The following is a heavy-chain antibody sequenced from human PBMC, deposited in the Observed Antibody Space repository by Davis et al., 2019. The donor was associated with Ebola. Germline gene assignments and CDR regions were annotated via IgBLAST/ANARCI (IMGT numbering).Heavy chain of an antibody. CDR3: ARQYGFGIYN. J-gene: IGHJ4*02. Sequence: PGGSLRLSCEVSGYSSINYWIGWVRQMPGKGLEWMGLIHSGGSDIRYSPSFRGRVTISADKSISTAYLQWSSLKASDSAIYYCARQYGFGIYNWGQGTLVTVSS. D-gene: IGHD5-24*01. V-gene: IGHV5-51*01. CDR2: IHSGGSDI. CDR1: GYSSINYW.